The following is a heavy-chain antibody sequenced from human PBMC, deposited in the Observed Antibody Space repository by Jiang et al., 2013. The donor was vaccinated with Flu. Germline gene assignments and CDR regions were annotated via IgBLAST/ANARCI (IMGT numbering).Heavy chain of an antibody. D-gene: IGHD2-21*01. Sequence: VKVSCKASKYTFTDYYIHWVRQAPGQGLEWMGRINPNNGDTHFAQRFQGRVTMTKETSISIVYMELASLRSDDTAIYYCARDLDSDFAYVNSGFYGLDVWGQGTTVTVSS. J-gene: IGHJ6*02. V-gene: IGHV1-2*06. CDR2: INPNNGDT. CDR3: ARDLDSDFAYVNSGFYGLDV. CDR1: KYTFTDYY.